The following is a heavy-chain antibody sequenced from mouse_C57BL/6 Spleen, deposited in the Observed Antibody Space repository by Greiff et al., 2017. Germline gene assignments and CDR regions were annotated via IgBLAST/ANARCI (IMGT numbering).Heavy chain of an antibody. CDR1: GYTFTDYE. Sequence: QVQLKQSGAELVRPGASVTLSCKASGYTFTDYEMHWVKQTPVHGLEWIGAIDPETGGTAYNQKFKGKAILTADKSSSTAYMELRSLTSEDSAVYYCTRGMYGNYFWFAYWGQGTLVTVSA. CDR2: IDPETGGT. D-gene: IGHD2-10*02. CDR3: TRGMYGNYFWFAY. V-gene: IGHV1-15*01. J-gene: IGHJ3*01.